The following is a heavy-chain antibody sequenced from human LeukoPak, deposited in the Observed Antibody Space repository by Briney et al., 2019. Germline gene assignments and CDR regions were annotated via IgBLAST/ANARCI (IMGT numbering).Heavy chain of an antibody. J-gene: IGHJ4*02. CDR3: ASAPLDIVATSNFDY. V-gene: IGHV1-69*04. CDR2: IIPILGMG. CDR1: GGTFSSYA. Sequence: GSSVKVSCKASGGTFSSYAISWVRQAPGQGLEWMGRIIPILGMGNYAQKFQGRVTITADKSTRTAYMELSSLRSEDTAVYYCASAPLDIVATSNFDYWGQGTLVTVSS. D-gene: IGHD5-12*01.